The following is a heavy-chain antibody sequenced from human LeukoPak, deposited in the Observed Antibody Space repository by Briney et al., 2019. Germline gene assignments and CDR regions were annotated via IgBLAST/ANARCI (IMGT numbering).Heavy chain of an antibody. Sequence: PGGSLRLSCAASGFTFSSYWMSWVRQAPGKGLEWLANIKQDGSEKYYVDSVKGRFTISRDNAKNSLYLQMNSLRAEDTAVYYCARDLDSGYDFRVFDPWGQGTLVTVSS. CDR3: ARDLDSGYDFRVFDP. D-gene: IGHD5-12*01. CDR1: GFTFSSYW. J-gene: IGHJ5*02. V-gene: IGHV3-7*01. CDR2: IKQDGSEK.